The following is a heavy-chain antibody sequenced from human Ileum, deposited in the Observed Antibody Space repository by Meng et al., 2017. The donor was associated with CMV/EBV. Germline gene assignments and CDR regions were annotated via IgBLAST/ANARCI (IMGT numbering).Heavy chain of an antibody. CDR1: GGSFTYYY. CDR2: NTHSGRA. CDR3: ARGLASGWPDY. V-gene: IGHV4-34*01. J-gene: IGHJ4*02. Sequence: QVALPQGGEGLFKPSETLSLTVAVFGGSFTYYYWTWFRQSPGKGLEWIGENTHSGRAYYSSSLTGRATISVDMSKYQFSLKLPSVTAADTAIYYCARGLASGWPDYWGQGTLVTVSS. D-gene: IGHD3-10*01.